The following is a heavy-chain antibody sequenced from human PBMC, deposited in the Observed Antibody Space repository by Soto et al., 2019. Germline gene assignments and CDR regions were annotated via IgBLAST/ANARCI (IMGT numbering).Heavy chain of an antibody. J-gene: IGHJ1*01. Sequence: SETLSLTCAVSGDSISSGGFSWSWIRQPPGKGLEWIGYIYHSGSSFYNPSLKSRVTISVDGSKNQFSLKLSSVTAADTAVYFCVRGVLSWGQGTLVTVSS. D-gene: IGHD3-10*01. CDR2: IYHSGSS. CDR1: GDSISSGGFS. V-gene: IGHV4-30-2*01. CDR3: VRGVLS.